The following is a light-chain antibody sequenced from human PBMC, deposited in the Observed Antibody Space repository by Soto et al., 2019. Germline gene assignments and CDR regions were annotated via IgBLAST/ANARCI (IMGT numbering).Light chain of an antibody. CDR2: RAS. CDR1: QSISTY. Sequence: DIQMTQFPSSLSASLGDRVTISCRASQSISTYLHWYQQKPGTAPRLLISRASSVKSGVPPRFSGSGSGRDFTLTISSLRPEDIGTYFCQQSYSGPWTFGPGTKVDIK. J-gene: IGKJ1*01. V-gene: IGKV1-39*01. CDR3: QQSYSGPWT.